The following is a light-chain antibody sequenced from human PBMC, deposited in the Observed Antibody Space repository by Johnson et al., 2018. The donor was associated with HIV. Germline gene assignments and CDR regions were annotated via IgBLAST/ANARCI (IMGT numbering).Light chain of an antibody. V-gene: IGLV1-51*01. CDR1: SSNIGNNY. Sequence: QSVLTQPPSVSAAPGQKVTISCSGSSSNIGNNYVSWYQQLPGRAPTLLIYDNNKRPSGIPDRFSGSKLAMSAHLGITGLQLGDEADYYCGTWDSSLSANVFGTGTKVTVL. CDR3: GTWDSSLSANV. J-gene: IGLJ1*01. CDR2: DNN.